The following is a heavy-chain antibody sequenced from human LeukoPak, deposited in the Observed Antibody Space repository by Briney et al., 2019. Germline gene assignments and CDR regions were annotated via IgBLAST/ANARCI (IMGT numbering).Heavy chain of an antibody. CDR3: ASLGDIVVVPAALDGQTYYMDV. CDR2: INHSGST. Sequence: SETLSLTCAVYGGSFRGYYWSWIRQPPGKGLEWIGEINHSGSTNYNPSLKSRVTISVDTSKNQFSLKLSSVTAADTAVYYCASLGDIVVVPAALDGQTYYMDVWGKGTTVTVSS. CDR1: GGSFRGYY. J-gene: IGHJ6*03. D-gene: IGHD2-2*01. V-gene: IGHV4-34*01.